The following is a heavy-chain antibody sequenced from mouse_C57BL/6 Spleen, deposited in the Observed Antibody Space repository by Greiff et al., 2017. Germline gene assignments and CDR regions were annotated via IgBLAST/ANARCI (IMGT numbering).Heavy chain of an antibody. CDR3: ARSDYDGSSYGGYFDY. V-gene: IGHV1-72*01. CDR1: GYTFTSYW. J-gene: IGHJ2*01. CDR2: IDPNSGGT. D-gene: IGHD1-1*01. Sequence: QVQLQQPGAELVKPGASVKLSCKASGYTFTSYWMHWVKQRPGRGLEWIGRIDPNSGGTKYNEKFKSKATLTVDKPSSTAYMQLSSLTSEDSAVYDCARSDYDGSSYGGYFDYWGQGTTLTVSS.